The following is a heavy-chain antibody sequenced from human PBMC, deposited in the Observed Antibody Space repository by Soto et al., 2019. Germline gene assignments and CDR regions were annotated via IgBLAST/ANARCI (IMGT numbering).Heavy chain of an antibody. V-gene: IGHV3-30*03. CDR2: VSHDGRNT. CDR1: GFTFSDYA. J-gene: IGHJ4*02. Sequence: VQLVESGGGVVQPGRSLRLSCAASGFTFSDYAMHWVRQAPGKGLEWVAVVSHDGRNTHYADSGKGRFTISRDSSKNTVPLEMTSLRAEHTAVSYCATGGRQWLVTSDFNYWGQGALVTVSS. D-gene: IGHD6-19*01. CDR3: ATGGRQWLVTSDFNY.